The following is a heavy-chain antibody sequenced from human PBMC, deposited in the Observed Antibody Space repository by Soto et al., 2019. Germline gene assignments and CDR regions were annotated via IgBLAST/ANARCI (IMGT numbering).Heavy chain of an antibody. CDR1: GFSLSNARMG. J-gene: IGHJ4*02. D-gene: IGHD5-12*01. Sequence: QVTLKESGPVLVKPTETLTLTCTVSGFSLSNARMGVSWIRQPPGKALEWLAHIFSNDEKSYSTSLKSRLTISKDTSKSQVVLTMTNMDPVDTATYSCARIYSGYDRADYWGQGTLVTVSS. V-gene: IGHV2-26*01. CDR2: IFSNDEK. CDR3: ARIYSGYDRADY.